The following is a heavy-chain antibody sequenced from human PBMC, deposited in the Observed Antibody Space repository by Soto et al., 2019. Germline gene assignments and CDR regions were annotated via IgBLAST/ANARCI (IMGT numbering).Heavy chain of an antibody. Sequence: SETLSLTCAVYGGSFSGYYWSWIRQPPGKGLEWIGEINHSGSTNYNPSLKSRVTISVDTSKNQFSLKLSSVTAADTAVYYCARGSPLIVLMVYAIFDYWGQGTLVTVSS. D-gene: IGHD2-8*01. CDR3: ARGSPLIVLMVYAIFDY. CDR2: INHSGST. V-gene: IGHV4-34*01. CDR1: GGSFSGYY. J-gene: IGHJ4*02.